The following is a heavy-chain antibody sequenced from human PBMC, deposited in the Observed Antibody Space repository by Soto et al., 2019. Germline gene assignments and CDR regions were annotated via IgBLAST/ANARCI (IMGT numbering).Heavy chain of an antibody. Sequence: VQLVQSGAEVKKPGSSVKVSCKASGGTFSSYGINWVRQAPGQGLEWMGGIIPIFGTTYYAQRFQDRVTITADESTSTAYMELSSLRSEDTAVYYCAGGPIVVVVAATGYYYYYGMDVWGQGTTVTVSS. J-gene: IGHJ6*02. CDR2: IIPIFGTT. CDR3: AGGPIVVVVAATGYYYYYGMDV. CDR1: GGTFSSYG. V-gene: IGHV1-69*01. D-gene: IGHD2-15*01.